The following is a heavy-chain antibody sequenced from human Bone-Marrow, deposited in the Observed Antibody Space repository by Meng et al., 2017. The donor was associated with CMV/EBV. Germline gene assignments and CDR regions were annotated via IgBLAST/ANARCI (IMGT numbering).Heavy chain of an antibody. Sequence: SLKISCVVYGLDFYGHAIHWVRQPPGKGLEWVSGIFWVSGEAVYADSVKGRFTVSRDTAKNSLYLQMTSLRDGDTAFYYCTRDFTPGGADYWGPGTLVTVSS. CDR1: GLDFYGHA. CDR3: TRDFTPGGADY. J-gene: IGHJ4*02. V-gene: IGHV3-9*01. CDR2: IFWVSGEA. D-gene: IGHD3-16*01.